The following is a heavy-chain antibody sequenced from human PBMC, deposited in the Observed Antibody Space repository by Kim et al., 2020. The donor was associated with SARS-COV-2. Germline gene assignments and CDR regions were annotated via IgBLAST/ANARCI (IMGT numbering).Heavy chain of an antibody. Sequence: PALKSRVTLSVDTSKNQFSLKLSSVTAADTAVYYCARRGSGSYSEYYFDYWGQGTLVTVSS. J-gene: IGHJ4*02. CDR3: ARRGSGSYSEYYFDY. V-gene: IGHV4-31*02. D-gene: IGHD3-10*01.